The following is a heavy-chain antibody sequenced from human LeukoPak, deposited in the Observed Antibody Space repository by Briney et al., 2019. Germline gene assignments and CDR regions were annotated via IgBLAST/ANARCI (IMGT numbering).Heavy chain of an antibody. CDR1: GYTLTELS. V-gene: IGHV1-24*01. J-gene: IGHJ4*02. CDR3: ATDRPRKYSSGRPDNLDY. D-gene: IGHD6-19*01. CDR2: FDPEDGET. Sequence: GASVKVSCKVSGYTLTELSMHWVRQAPGKGLEWMGGFDPEDGETIYAQKFQGRVTMTEDTSTDTAYMELSSLRSEDTAVYYCATDRPRKYSSGRPDNLDYWGQGTLVTVSS.